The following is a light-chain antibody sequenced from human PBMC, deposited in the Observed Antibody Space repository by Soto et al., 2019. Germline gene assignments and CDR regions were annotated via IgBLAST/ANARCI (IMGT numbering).Light chain of an antibody. V-gene: IGKV1-39*01. CDR3: QQIYSAPLT. J-gene: IGKJ4*01. CDR1: QSITTY. CDR2: AAS. Sequence: DIQMTQSPSSLSASVVDRVTITCRASQSITTYLNWYRQKPGKAPKLLIYAASSLQSGVPSRFSGSGSENEFTLSITSPQPEDFATYSCQQIYSAPLTFGGGTKVDIK.